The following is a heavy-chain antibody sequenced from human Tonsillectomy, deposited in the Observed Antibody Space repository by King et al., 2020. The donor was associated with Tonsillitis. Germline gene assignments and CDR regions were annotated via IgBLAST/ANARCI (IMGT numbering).Heavy chain of an antibody. CDR2: ISSSTSYT. J-gene: IGHJ4*02. D-gene: IGHD2-15*01. CDR3: ARTEPRGYCSGGSCYYFDY. CDR1: GFTFSDYY. V-gene: IGHV3-11*06. Sequence: VQLVESGGGLVKPGGSLRLSCAASGFTFSDYYMSWIRQAPGKGLEWVSYISSSTSYTNYADSVKGRFTISRDNAKNSLYLQMNSLRAEDTAVYYCARTEPRGYCSGGSCYYFDYWGQGTLVTVSS.